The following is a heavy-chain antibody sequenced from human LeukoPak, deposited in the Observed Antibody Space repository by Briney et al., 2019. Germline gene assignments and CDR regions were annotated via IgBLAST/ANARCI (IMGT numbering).Heavy chain of an antibody. CDR1: GFTLSTYA. CDR2: SGRGGAT. J-gene: IGHJ4*02. CDR3: AKVSRSGWYMEDY. Sequence: GGSLRLSCAASGFTLSTYAVGWVRQPPGKGLEWVSTSGRGGATYYADSVKGRFTISRDNSKNTLYLQINSLRVEDTAVYYCAKVSRSGWYMEDYWGQGTLVTVSS. D-gene: IGHD6-19*01. V-gene: IGHV3-23*01.